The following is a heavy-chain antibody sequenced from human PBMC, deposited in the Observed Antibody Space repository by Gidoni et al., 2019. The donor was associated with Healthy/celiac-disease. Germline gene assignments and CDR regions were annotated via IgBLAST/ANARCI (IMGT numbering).Heavy chain of an antibody. J-gene: IGHJ3*02. CDR2: IWYDGSKK. CDR3: ARDRYYYGSGSPFDI. V-gene: IGHV3-33*01. Sequence: QVQLVESGGGVVQPGRSRRLSWAASGVTFSSYGIHWVRQAPGKGLAWVAVIWYDGSKKYYADSVKSRFTISRDNSKNTLYLQMNSLRAEDTAVYYCARDRYYYGSGSPFDIWGQGTMVTVSS. CDR1: GVTFSSYG. D-gene: IGHD3-10*01.